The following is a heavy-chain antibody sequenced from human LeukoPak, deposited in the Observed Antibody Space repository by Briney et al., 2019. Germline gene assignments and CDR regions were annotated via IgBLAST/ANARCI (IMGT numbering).Heavy chain of an antibody. CDR1: GDSISSGSYY. Sequence: SETLSLTCTVSGDSISSGSYYWSWIRQPAGKGLEWIGRIYTSGSTNYNPSLKSRVTISVDTSKNQFSLKLSSVTAADTAVYYCAGNMVRGVIVYWGQGTLVTVSS. J-gene: IGHJ4*02. D-gene: IGHD3-10*01. CDR2: IYTSGST. CDR3: AGNMVRGVIVY. V-gene: IGHV4-61*02.